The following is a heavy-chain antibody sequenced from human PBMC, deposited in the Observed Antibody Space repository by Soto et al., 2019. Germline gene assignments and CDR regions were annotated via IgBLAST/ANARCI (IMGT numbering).Heavy chain of an antibody. CDR2: INPSGGST. J-gene: IGHJ6*02. D-gene: IGHD3-10*01. V-gene: IGHV1-46*01. Sequence: GASVKVSCKASGYTFTNYAMHWVRQAPGQGLEWMGIINPSGGSTSYAQKFQGRVTMTRDTSTSTVYMELSSLRSEDTAVYYCARDLWIRITMVRGVHNVYYGMDVWGQGTTVTVSS. CDR3: ARDLWIRITMVRGVHNVYYGMDV. CDR1: GYTFTNYA.